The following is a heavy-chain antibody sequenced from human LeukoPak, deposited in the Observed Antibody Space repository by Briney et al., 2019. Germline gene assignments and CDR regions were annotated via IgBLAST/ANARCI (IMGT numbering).Heavy chain of an antibody. Sequence: GASVKVSCKASGYTFTSYAMHWVRQAPGQRLEWMGWINAGNGNTKYSQKFQGRVTITRDTSASTAYMELSSLRSEDTAVYYCARDEYGSGSMYGMDVWGQGTTVTVSS. V-gene: IGHV1-3*01. CDR3: ARDEYGSGSMYGMDV. CDR2: INAGNGNT. CDR1: GYTFTSYA. J-gene: IGHJ6*02. D-gene: IGHD3-10*01.